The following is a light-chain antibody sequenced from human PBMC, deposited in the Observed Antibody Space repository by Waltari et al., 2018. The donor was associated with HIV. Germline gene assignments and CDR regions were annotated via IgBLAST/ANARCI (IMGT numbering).Light chain of an antibody. CDR3: GTWDSSLRAWV. J-gene: IGLJ3*02. V-gene: IGLV1-51*01. Sequence: QSVLPPPPSVSAAPGPNVTISCSGISSNNGNNYVHWYQQLPGTAPKLLIYDRNNRPSGMPDRFSGSKSGTSGTLAITGLQTGDEADYYCGTWDSSLRAWVFGGGTKLTVL. CDR1: SSNNGNNY. CDR2: DRN.